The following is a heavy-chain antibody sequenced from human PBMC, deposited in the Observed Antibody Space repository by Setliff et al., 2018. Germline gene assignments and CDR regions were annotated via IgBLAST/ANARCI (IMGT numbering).Heavy chain of an antibody. CDR1: GGFTSSFY. Sequence: SETLSLTCTISGGFTSSFYWSWIRQAPGKGLEWIGYVDHSGSTNFSPSLKSRGTISVDTSKTQVSLTLTSVTAADTAVYYCARDYQGGWFDSWGQGTLVTVSS. CDR2: VDHSGST. J-gene: IGHJ5*01. V-gene: IGHV4-59*01. D-gene: IGHD3-16*01. CDR3: ARDYQGGWFDS.